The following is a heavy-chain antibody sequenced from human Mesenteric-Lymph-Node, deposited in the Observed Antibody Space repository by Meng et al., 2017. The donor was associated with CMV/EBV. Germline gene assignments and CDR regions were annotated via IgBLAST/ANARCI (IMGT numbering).Heavy chain of an antibody. CDR2: INPSGGSR. CDR1: TLTSIY. CDR3: ARDTMVRGVDPTYFDY. Sequence: TLTSIYMDWVRQAHERGRGWMGIINPSGGSRSYAQKCQGRVTMTRDTSTSSVYMELSSLISEDTAVYYCARDTMVRGVDPTYFDYWGQGTLVTVSS. J-gene: IGHJ4*02. V-gene: IGHV1-46*01. D-gene: IGHD3-10*01.